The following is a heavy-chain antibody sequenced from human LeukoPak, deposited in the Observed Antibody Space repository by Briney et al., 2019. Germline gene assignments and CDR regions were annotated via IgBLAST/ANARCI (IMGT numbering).Heavy chain of an antibody. V-gene: IGHV4-34*01. CDR2: INRSGST. D-gene: IGHD3-22*01. Sequence: SETLSLTCTVSGDSINDHYWSWIRQPPGKGLEWIGEINRSGSTNYNPSLKSRVTISVDTSKNQFSLKLSSVTAADTAVYYCARRGYYDSSGYSQYYFDYWGQGTLVTVSS. J-gene: IGHJ4*02. CDR1: GDSINDHY. CDR3: ARRGYYDSSGYSQYYFDY.